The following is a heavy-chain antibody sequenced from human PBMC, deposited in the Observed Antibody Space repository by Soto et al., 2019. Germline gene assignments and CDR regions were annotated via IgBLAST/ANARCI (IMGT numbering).Heavy chain of an antibody. CDR2: INAGNGNT. CDR1: GYTFTSYA. D-gene: IGHD2-2*02. V-gene: IGHV1-3*01. CDR3: ASSFTVPAAIDY. J-gene: IGHJ4*02. Sequence: XVKVSCKASGYTFTSYAMHWVRQAPGQRLEWMGWINAGNGNTKYSQKFQGRVTITRDTSASTAYMELSRMRSEDTAVYYCASSFTVPAAIDYWGQGTLVTVSS.